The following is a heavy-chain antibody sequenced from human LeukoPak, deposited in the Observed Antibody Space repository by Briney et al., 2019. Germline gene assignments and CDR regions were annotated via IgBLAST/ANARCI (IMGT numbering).Heavy chain of an antibody. V-gene: IGHV1-46*01. CDR3: ARDQEGFDY. J-gene: IGHJ4*02. CDR2: IYPRDGST. CDR1: GYTFTSYG. Sequence: ASVKVSCKASGYTFTSYGISWVRQAPGQGLEWMGMIYPRDGSTSYAQNFQGRVTVTRDTSTTTVHMELRGPRSEDTAVYYCARDQEGFDYWGQGTVVTVSS.